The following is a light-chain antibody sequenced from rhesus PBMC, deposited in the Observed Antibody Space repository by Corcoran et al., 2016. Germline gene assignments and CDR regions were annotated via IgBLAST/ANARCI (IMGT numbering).Light chain of an antibody. V-gene: IGKV1-74*01. CDR1: ENVNNH. Sequence: DIQMTQSPSSLSASVGDRVTITCRVSENVNNHLKWYQQKPGKAPKLLIYKASTLQSGVPSRFSGSGSGTDYTFTFISLQPEDVAPYYFQHGYGTPLTFGGGTKVEIK. CDR2: KAS. J-gene: IGKJ4*01. CDR3: QHGYGTPLT.